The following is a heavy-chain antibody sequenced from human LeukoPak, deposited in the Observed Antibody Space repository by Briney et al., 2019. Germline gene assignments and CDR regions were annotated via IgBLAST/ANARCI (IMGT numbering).Heavy chain of an antibody. V-gene: IGHV3-23*01. CDR3: AGGFPGDV. J-gene: IGHJ6*04. CDR1: GFPFSIYA. Sequence: PGVSLRLSCAASGFPFSIYAMIWVRQAPGKGLEWVSANSGSGGSTYYADSVKRRFTISRDNSKNTLYLQMNSLRAEDTAVYYCAGGFPGDVWGKGTTVTVSS. D-gene: IGHD3-16*01. CDR2: NSGSGGST.